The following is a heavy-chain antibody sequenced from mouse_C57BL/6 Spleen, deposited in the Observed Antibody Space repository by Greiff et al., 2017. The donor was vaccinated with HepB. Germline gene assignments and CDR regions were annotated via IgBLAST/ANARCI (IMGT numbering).Heavy chain of an antibody. D-gene: IGHD1-1*01. CDR2: ISSGSSTI. Sequence: EVMLVESGGGLVKPGGSLKLSCAASGFTFSDYGMHWVRQAPEKGLEWVAYISSGSSTIYYADTVKGRFTISRDNAKNTLFLQMTSLRSEDTAMYYCASGFMTTEEGFAYWGQGTLVTVSA. CDR3: ASGFMTTEEGFAY. V-gene: IGHV5-17*01. J-gene: IGHJ3*01. CDR1: GFTFSDYG.